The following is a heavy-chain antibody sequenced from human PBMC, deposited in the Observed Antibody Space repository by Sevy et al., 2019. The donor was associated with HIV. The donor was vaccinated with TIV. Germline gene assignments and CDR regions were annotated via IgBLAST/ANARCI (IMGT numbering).Heavy chain of an antibody. J-gene: IGHJ4*02. D-gene: IGHD2-15*01. CDR2: ISSPPNTI. V-gene: IGHV3-48*03. Sequence: GGSLRLSCAASGFTFSVYEMNWVRQAPGKGLEWIAYISSPPNTIYYADSVRGRFTISRDNAKNSLYLQMNTLRAEDTAVYYCAREGLGGFHNSLDSWGQGTLVTVSS. CDR3: AREGLGGFHNSLDS. CDR1: GFTFSVYE.